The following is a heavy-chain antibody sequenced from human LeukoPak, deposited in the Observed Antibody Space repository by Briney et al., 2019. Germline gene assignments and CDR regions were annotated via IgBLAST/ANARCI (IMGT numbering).Heavy chain of an antibody. CDR3: VREVSAWPKNWFDP. CDR2: ISDSGDGT. Sequence: GGSLRLSCAATGLSVSSNFMSWVRQAPGKGLEWVSVISDSGDGTYYADSVKARFTISRDNSKNTVYLEMSSLRAEDTAVYYCVREVSAWPKNWFDPWGQGTLVTVSS. V-gene: IGHV3-23*01. CDR1: GLSVSSNF. D-gene: IGHD3-3*01. J-gene: IGHJ5*02.